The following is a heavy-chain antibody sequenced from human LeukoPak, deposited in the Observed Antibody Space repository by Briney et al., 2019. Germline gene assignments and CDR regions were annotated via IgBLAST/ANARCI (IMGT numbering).Heavy chain of an antibody. CDR1: GFTFSSYS. J-gene: IGHJ4*02. CDR3: AKDLGYSFDY. D-gene: IGHD1-1*01. Sequence: PGGSLRLSCAASGFTFSSYSMNWVRQAPGKGLEWVAVISYDGSNKYYADSVKGRFTISRDNSKNTLYLQMNSLRAEDTAVYYCAKDLGYSFDYWGQGTLVTVSS. CDR2: ISYDGSNK. V-gene: IGHV3-30*18.